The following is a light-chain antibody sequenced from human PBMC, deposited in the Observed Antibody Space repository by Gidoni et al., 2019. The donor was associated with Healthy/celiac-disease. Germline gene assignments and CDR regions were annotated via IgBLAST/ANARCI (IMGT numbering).Light chain of an antibody. CDR1: QSVLYSSNNKNY. V-gene: IGKV4-1*01. J-gene: IGKJ3*01. CDR3: QQYYSTPVT. Sequence: DIVMTQSPDSLAVSLGERATINCKSSQSVLYSSNNKNYLAWYKQKPGQPPKLLIYWASTRESGVPDRFSGSGSGTDFTLTISSLQAEDVAVYYCQQYYSTPVTFGSGTKVDIK. CDR2: WAS.